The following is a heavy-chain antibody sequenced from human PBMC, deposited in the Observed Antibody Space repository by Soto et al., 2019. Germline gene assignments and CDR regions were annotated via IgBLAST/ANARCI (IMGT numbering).Heavy chain of an antibody. V-gene: IGHV4-59*12. CDR1: GGSISSYY. J-gene: IGHJ6*02. D-gene: IGHD4-4*01. Sequence: PSETLSLTCAVSGGSISSYYWSWIRQPPGKGLEWIGYIYYSGSTNYNPSLKSRVTISVDRSKNQFSLKLSSVTAADTAVYYCARGGVTYYYYGMDVWGQGTTVTVSS. CDR2: IYYSGST. CDR3: ARGGVTYYYYGMDV.